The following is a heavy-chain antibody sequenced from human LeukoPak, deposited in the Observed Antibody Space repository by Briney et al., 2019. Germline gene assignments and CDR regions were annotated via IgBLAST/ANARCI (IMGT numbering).Heavy chain of an antibody. Sequence: PSETLSLTCAVYDGSFSGYYWTWIRQPPGKGLEWIGEINHTGSTNYIASLKSRVTISVDNSKNQFSLKLSSVTAADTAVYYCARSDGYGLVGIWGQGTMVTVSS. CDR3: ARSDGYGLVGI. J-gene: IGHJ3*02. CDR2: INHTGST. D-gene: IGHD3-10*01. V-gene: IGHV4-34*01. CDR1: DGSFSGYY.